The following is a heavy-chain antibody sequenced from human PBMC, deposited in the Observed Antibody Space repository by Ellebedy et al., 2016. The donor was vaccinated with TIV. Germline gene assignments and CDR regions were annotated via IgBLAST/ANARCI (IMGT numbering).Heavy chain of an antibody. J-gene: IGHJ4*02. CDR3: AKDRTSGDGYWVFDN. V-gene: IGHV3-23*01. CDR1: GFTFSPYA. CDR2: IVGSGS. D-gene: IGHD5-18*01. Sequence: GESLKISCAASGFTFSPYAMAWVRQAPGKGLEWVSGIVGSGSQKYADSVKGRFTISRGNSKRTVDLQMNSLRAEDTAIYFCAKDRTSGDGYWVFDNWGQGTLVSVSS.